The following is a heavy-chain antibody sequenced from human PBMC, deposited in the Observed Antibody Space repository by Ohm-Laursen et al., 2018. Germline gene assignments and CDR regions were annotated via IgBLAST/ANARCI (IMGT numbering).Heavy chain of an antibody. J-gene: IGHJ4*02. D-gene: IGHD3-10*01. Sequence: SDTLSLTCVVSGVSISSYYWSWIRQPPGKGLEWIGYIYYSGSTNYNPSLKSRVTISVDTSKNQFSLKLSSVTAADTAVYYCARSPYGSEFLWGQGTLVTVSS. CDR2: IYYSGST. CDR3: ARSPYGSEFL. V-gene: IGHV4-59*07. CDR1: GVSISSYY.